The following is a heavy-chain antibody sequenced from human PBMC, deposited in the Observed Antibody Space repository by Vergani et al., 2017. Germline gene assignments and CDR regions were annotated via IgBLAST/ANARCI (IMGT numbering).Heavy chain of an antibody. D-gene: IGHD2-15*01. V-gene: IGHV3-21*06. CDR3: AKEGGGYCSGGTCYPEY. CDR1: GFTFSDFS. J-gene: IGHJ4*02. Sequence: VQLVESGGGLVKPGGSLRLSCAASGFTFSDFSMSCVRQAPGKGLEWVAFIGSSGPYINYADSVKGRFIISRDNTNNSLFLQLRSLRAEDAAVYYCAKEGGGYCSGGTCYPEYWGQGTLVIVSS. CDR2: IGSSGPYI.